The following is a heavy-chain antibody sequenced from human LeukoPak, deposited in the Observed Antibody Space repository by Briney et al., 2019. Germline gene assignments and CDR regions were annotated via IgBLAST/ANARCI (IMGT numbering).Heavy chain of an antibody. CDR1: GFTFSSYG. Sequence: GGSLRLSCAASGFTFSSYGMHWVRQAPGKGLEWVAFIRYDGSNKYYADSVKGRFTISRDNSKNTLYLQMNRLRAEDTAVYYCAKIGGTYYYGSGSSQFDYWGQGTLVTVSS. D-gene: IGHD3-10*01. V-gene: IGHV3-30*02. CDR2: IRYDGSNK. J-gene: IGHJ4*02. CDR3: AKIGGTYYYGSGSSQFDY.